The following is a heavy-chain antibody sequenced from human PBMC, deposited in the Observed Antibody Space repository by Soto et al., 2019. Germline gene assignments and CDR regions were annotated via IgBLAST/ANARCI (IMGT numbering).Heavy chain of an antibody. Sequence: ASVKVSCKASGYTFSTHAMHWVRQAPGQSLEWMGWINGGTGQTKHSHRFQDRVSITRDTSASTAYMELSSLRSEDTAVYYCARGKGMEENYYYYGLDIWGQGTTVTVSS. CDR2: INGGTGQT. D-gene: IGHD1-1*01. CDR1: GYTFSTHA. V-gene: IGHV1-3*01. CDR3: ARGKGMEENYYYYGLDI. J-gene: IGHJ6*02.